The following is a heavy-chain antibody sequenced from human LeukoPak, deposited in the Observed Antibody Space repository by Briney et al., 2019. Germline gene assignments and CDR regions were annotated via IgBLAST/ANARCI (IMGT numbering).Heavy chain of an antibody. CDR2: MNPNSGNT. CDR1: GYTFTSYD. CDR3: ARVNDILTGYYKDY. V-gene: IGHV1-8*01. J-gene: IGHJ4*02. D-gene: IGHD3-9*01. Sequence: ASVKVSCKASGYTFTSYDINWVRQATGQGLELMGWMNPNSGNTGYAQKFQGRVTMTRNTSISTAYMELSSLRSEDTAVYYCARVNDILTGYYKDYWGQGTLVTVSS.